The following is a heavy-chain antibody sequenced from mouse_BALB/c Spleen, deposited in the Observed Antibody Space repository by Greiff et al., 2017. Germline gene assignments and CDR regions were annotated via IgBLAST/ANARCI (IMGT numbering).Heavy chain of an antibody. CDR1: GYSITSDYA. D-gene: IGHD4-1*01. CDR3: ARGLTGTAYFDY. V-gene: IGHV3-2*02. J-gene: IGHJ2*01. CDR2: ISYSGST. Sequence: EVKVEESGPGLVKPSQSLSLTCTVTGYSITSDYAWNWIRQFPGNKLEWMGYISYSGSTSYNPSLKSRISITRDTSKNQFFLQLNSVTTEDTATYYCARGLTGTAYFDYWGQGTTLTVSS.